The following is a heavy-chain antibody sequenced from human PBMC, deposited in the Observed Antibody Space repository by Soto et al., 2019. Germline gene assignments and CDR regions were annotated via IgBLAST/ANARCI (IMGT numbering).Heavy chain of an antibody. CDR3: AREEWLVFNY. V-gene: IGHV6-1*01. Sequence: SQTLSLTCAIYGDSVSSNSVVWNWIRQSPSRGLEWLGRTYYRSKWYNDYAVSVKSRITINPDTSKNQFSLQLNSVTPEDTAVYYCAREEWLVFNYWGQGTLVTVSS. J-gene: IGHJ4*02. CDR2: TYYRSKWYN. D-gene: IGHD6-19*01. CDR1: GDSVSSNSVV.